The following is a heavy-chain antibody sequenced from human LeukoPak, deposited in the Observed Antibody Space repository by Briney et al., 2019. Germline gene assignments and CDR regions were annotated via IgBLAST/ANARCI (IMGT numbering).Heavy chain of an antibody. CDR2: ISYDGSNK. V-gene: IGHV3-30*18. J-gene: IGHJ4*02. D-gene: IGHD6-6*01. CDR1: GFTFSSYG. CDR3: AKSPSPFGTENNPDY. Sequence: PGGSLRLSCAASGFTFSSYGMHWVRQAPGKGLEWVAVISYDGSNKYYADSVKGRFTISRDNSKNTLYLQMNSLRAEDTAVYYCAKSPSPFGTENNPDYWGQGTLVTVSS.